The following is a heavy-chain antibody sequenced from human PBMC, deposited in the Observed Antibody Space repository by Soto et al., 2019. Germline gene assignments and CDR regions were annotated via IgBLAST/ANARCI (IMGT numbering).Heavy chain of an antibody. CDR1: GYSFTSYW. Sequence: GESLKISCKGSGYSFTSYWIGWVRQMPGKGLEWMGIIYPGDSDTRYSPSFQGQVTISADKSISTAYLQWSSLKASDTAMYYCAKSSSAAIENYYYYGMDVWGQGTTVTVSS. D-gene: IGHD2-2*01. CDR2: IYPGDSDT. J-gene: IGHJ6*02. CDR3: AKSSSAAIENYYYYGMDV. V-gene: IGHV5-51*01.